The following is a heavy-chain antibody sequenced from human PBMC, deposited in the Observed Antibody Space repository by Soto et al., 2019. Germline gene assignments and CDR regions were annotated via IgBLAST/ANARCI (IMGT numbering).Heavy chain of an antibody. Sequence: LSLTCTVSGGSISSGDYYWSWIRQPPGKGLEWIGYIYHSGSTYYNPSLKSRVTISVDRSKNQFSLKLSSVTAADTAVYYCARVTGLYDFWSGYLYSSSLEYYFDYWGQGTLVTVSS. CDR3: ARVTGLYDFWSGYLYSSSLEYYFDY. CDR1: GGSISSGDYY. J-gene: IGHJ4*02. D-gene: IGHD3-3*01. V-gene: IGHV4-30-2*01. CDR2: IYHSGST.